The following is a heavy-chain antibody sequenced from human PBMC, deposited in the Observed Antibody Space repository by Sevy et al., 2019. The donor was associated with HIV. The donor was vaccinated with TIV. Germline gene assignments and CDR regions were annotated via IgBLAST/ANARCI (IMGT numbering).Heavy chain of an antibody. CDR1: GFTFSDYY. V-gene: IGHV3-11*01. D-gene: IGHD1-26*01. CDR2: ISSSGSNI. CDR3: ASESRVGATAFDY. J-gene: IGHJ4*02. Sequence: GGSLRLSCAASGFTFSDYYMSWIRQAPGKGLEWVSYISSSGSNIDYADSVKGRFTISRDNAKNSLYLQMNSLRAEDTAVYYCASESRVGATAFDYWGQGTLVTVSS.